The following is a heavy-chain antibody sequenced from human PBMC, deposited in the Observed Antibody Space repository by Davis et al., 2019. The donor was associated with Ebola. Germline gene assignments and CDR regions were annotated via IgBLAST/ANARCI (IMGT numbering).Heavy chain of an antibody. CDR3: ARGQWFGELLDNWFDP. Sequence: SETLSLTCTVSGGSISSYYWSWIRQPPGKGLEWIGEINHSGSTNYNPSLKSRVTISVDTSKNQFSLKLSSVTAADTAVYYCARGQWFGELLDNWFDPWGQGTLVTVSS. CDR2: INHSGST. V-gene: IGHV4-34*09. CDR1: GGSISSYY. J-gene: IGHJ5*02. D-gene: IGHD3-10*01.